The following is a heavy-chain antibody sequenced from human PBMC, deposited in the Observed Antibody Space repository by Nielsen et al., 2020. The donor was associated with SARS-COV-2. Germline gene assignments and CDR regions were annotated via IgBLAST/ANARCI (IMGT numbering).Heavy chain of an antibody. V-gene: IGHV3-23*01. J-gene: IGHJ4*02. Sequence: GGSLRLSCAASGFTFSSYAMRWVRQAPGKGLEWVSDISGSGGRTYYADSVKGRFTVSRDNSKNTLYLQMNSLRAEDTAVYFCAKDPGSGSTHFDYWGQGSLVTVSS. CDR3: AKDPGSGSTHFDY. CDR2: ISGSGGRT. CDR1: GFTFSSYA. D-gene: IGHD3-10*01.